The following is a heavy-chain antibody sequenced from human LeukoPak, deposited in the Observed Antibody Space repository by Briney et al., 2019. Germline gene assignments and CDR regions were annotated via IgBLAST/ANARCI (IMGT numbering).Heavy chain of an antibody. CDR3: ASVPPTTVTTFYYFDY. Sequence: SETLSLTCTVSGGSISSYYWSWIRQPPGKGLEWIGYIYYSGSTNYNPSLKSRVTISVDTSKNQFSLKLSSVTAADTAVYYCASVPPTTVTTFYYFDYWGQGTLVTVSS. CDR1: GGSISSYY. D-gene: IGHD4-17*01. J-gene: IGHJ4*02. V-gene: IGHV4-59*08. CDR2: IYYSGST.